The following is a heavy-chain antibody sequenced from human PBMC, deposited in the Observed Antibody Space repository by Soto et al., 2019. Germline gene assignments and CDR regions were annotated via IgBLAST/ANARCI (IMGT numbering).Heavy chain of an antibody. V-gene: IGHV6-1*01. CDR2: TYYRSKWYN. D-gene: IGHD6-19*01. J-gene: IGHJ6*02. CDR3: ASDRDIAVAGTPLSGCNGMDV. CDR1: GDSVSSNSAA. Sequence: PSQTLSLTCAISGDSVSSNSAAWNWIRQSPSTGFEWLGRTYYRSKWYNDYAVSVKSRITINPDTSENQFSLQLNSVTPADTAVYYCASDRDIAVAGTPLSGCNGMDVWGQGTTVTVYS.